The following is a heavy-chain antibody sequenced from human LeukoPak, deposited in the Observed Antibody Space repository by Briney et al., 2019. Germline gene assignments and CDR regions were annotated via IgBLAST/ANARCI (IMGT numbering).Heavy chain of an antibody. V-gene: IGHV3-74*01. CDR2: INSEGSST. D-gene: IGHD1-26*01. CDR1: GFSFSSYW. J-gene: IGHJ4*02. CDR3: ARDDPGIGIDY. Sequence: GGSLRLSCAASGFSFSSYWMHWVRQAPGKGLVWVSHINSEGSSTTYADSVKGRFTISRDNPKSTLYLQMNSLRAEDTAVYYCARDDPGIGIDYWGQGTLVTVSS.